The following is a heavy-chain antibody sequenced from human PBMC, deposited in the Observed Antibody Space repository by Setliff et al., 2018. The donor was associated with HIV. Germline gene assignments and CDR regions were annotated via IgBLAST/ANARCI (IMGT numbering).Heavy chain of an antibody. CDR2: IYPGDSDT. CDR3: ARPRAADYFDSTGYYLPYAFDI. CDR1: GYSFTSYW. Sequence: PGESLKISCQGSGYSFTSYWIGWVRQMPGKGLEWMGIIYPGDSDTRYSPSFQGQVTISADKSLSTAYLQWTSLKASDTAMFYCARPRAADYFDSTGYYLPYAFDIWGQGTMVTVSS. J-gene: IGHJ3*02. V-gene: IGHV5-51*01. D-gene: IGHD3-22*01.